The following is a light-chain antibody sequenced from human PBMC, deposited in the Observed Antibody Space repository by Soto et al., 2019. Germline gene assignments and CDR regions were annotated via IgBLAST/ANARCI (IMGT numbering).Light chain of an antibody. Sequence: DIQMTQSPSSLSASVGDGVTITCRASQSISNYVNWYQQKPGKAPKLLIYAASRLQSGVPSRFSGTGSRTDVTLTISRLQPEDFATYYCQETFSTPSFTFGGGTKVEI. CDR3: QETFSTPSFT. CDR1: QSISNY. V-gene: IGKV1-39*01. CDR2: AAS. J-gene: IGKJ4*01.